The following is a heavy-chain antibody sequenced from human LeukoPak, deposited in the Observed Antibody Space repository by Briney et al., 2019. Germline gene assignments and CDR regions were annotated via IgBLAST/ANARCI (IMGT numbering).Heavy chain of an antibody. D-gene: IGHD3-3*01. J-gene: IGHJ4*02. CDR2: INPNSGGT. Sequence: ASVKVSCKASGYTFTGYYMHWVRQAPGQGLEWMGWINPNSGGTNYAQKFQGRVTMTRDTSISTAYMELSRLRSDDTAVYYCARGRVYYGFWSGYSGFDYWGQGTLVTVSS. CDR1: GYTFTGYY. CDR3: ARGRVYYGFWSGYSGFDY. V-gene: IGHV1-2*02.